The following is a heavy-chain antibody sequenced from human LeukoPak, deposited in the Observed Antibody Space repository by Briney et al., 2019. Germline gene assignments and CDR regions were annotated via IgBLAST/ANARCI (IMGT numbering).Heavy chain of an antibody. CDR3: AREYYDSSGSKRSAFDI. CDR1: GFAFGSEA. V-gene: IGHV3-23*01. CDR2: ISPGGGTT. Sequence: GGSLRLSCAVSGFAFGSEAMSWVRQSPARGLEWVASISPGGGTTYYADSVKGRFTISRDNSKNTLYLEMNSLRAEDTAVYYCAREYYDSSGSKRSAFDIWGQGTMVTVSS. D-gene: IGHD3-22*01. J-gene: IGHJ3*02.